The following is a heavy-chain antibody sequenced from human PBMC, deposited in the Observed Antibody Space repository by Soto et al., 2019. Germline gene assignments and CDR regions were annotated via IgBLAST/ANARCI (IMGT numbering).Heavy chain of an antibody. J-gene: IGHJ6*02. CDR2: IIPIFGTA. Sequence: QVQLVQSGAEVKKPGSSVKVSCKASGGTFSSYAISWVRQAPGQGLEWMGGIIPIFGTANYAQKFQGRVTFTADESTSTAYMELSSLRSEDTAVYYCARDQGNTQKGFYYYGMDVWGQGTTVTVSS. V-gene: IGHV1-69*01. CDR1: GGTFSSYA. CDR3: ARDQGNTQKGFYYYGMDV.